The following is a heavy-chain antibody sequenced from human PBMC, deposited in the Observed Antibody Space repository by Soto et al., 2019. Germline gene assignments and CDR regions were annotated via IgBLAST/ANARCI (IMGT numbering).Heavy chain of an antibody. CDR2: IYYSGST. Sequence: SETLSLTCTVSGGSISSSSYYWGWIRQPPGKGLEWIGSIYYSGSTNYNPSLKSRVTMSVGTSKNQFSLKLTSVNAADTAVYYCTRGGDAYKNGHWGQGTLVTVSS. CDR1: GGSISSSSYY. CDR3: TRGGDAYKNGH. D-gene: IGHD2-21*01. V-gene: IGHV4-39*07. J-gene: IGHJ4*02.